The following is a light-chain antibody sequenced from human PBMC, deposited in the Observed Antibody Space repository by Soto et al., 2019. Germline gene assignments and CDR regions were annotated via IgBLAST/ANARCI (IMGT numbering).Light chain of an antibody. J-gene: IGKJ1*01. CDR2: DAS. V-gene: IGKV3-11*01. Sequence: EIVLTQSPGTLSLSPGEGATLSCWASQTVSSNYLAWYQQKPGQAPRLLIYDASNRATGIPARFSGSGSGTDFTLTISSLEPEDFAVYYCQQRSNWPPTFGQGTKVDIK. CDR3: QQRSNWPPT. CDR1: QTVSSN.